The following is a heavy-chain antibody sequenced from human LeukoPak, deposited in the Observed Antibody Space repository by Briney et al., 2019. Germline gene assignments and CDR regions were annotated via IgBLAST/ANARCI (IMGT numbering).Heavy chain of an antibody. V-gene: IGHV3-21*01. CDR2: IAISGTYI. Sequence: GGSLRLSCAASAFIVSDYNMNWVRQAPGKGLEWVSFIAISGTYITYADSVKGRFTISRDNAKNSLYLQMNTLRAEDTAVYYCARDLSATARAYDYWGHGTLVTVSS. CDR3: ARDLSATARAYDY. J-gene: IGHJ4*01. D-gene: IGHD1-26*01. CDR1: AFIVSDYN.